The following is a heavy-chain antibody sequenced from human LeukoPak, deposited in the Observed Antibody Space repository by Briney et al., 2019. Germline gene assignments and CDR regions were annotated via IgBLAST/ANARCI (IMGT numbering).Heavy chain of an antibody. CDR1: GASISSYY. CDR2: IYYTGST. D-gene: IGHD3-9*01. J-gene: IGHJ3*02. CDR3: ARDGDHDILTGYFAFNM. V-gene: IGHV4-59*01. Sequence: SETLSLTCTVSGASISSYYWSWIRQPPGKGLEWIGYIYYTGSTNYNPTLKSRVTISADTSKNQLSLKLNSVTAADTAVYYCARDGDHDILTGYFAFNMWGQGTVVTVSS.